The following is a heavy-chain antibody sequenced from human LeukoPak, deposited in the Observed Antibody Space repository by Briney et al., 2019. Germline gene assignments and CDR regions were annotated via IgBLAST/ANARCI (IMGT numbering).Heavy chain of an antibody. CDR1: GFTFSSYG. D-gene: IGHD3-3*01. CDR3: ARDLSSGNPGGFDY. V-gene: IGHV3-30*02. J-gene: IGHJ4*02. Sequence: GGSLRLSCAASGFTFSSYGMHWVRQAPGKGLEWVAFIRYDGSSEYYADSVKGRFTISRDSAQNSLYLQMNSLRVEDTAVYFCARDLSSGNPGGFDYWGQGNLVTVSS. CDR2: IRYDGSSE.